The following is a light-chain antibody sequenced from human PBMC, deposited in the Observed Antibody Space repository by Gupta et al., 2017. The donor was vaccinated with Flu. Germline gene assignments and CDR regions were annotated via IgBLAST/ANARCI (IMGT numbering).Light chain of an antibody. Sequence: QSALTQPRSVSGSPGQSVAISCTGTTSDVGGYEYVSWYQQHPGKAPKVIIYDVSKRPSGVPDRFSGSKSGNTASLTISGLQADDEADYYCCSYAGTYNYVFGIGTKVTVL. V-gene: IGLV2-11*01. CDR2: DVS. CDR3: CSYAGTYNYV. J-gene: IGLJ1*01. CDR1: TSDVGGYEY.